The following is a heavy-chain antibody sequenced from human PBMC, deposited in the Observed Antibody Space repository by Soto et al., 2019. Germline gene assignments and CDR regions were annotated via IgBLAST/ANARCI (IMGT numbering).Heavy chain of an antibody. CDR1: GGSFSGYY. CDR3: ARVRGGGPFDD. D-gene: IGHD1-26*01. CDR2: INHSGST. Sequence: SETLSLTCAVYGGSFSGYYWSWIRQPPGKVLEWLGEINHSGSTNYNPSLKSRVTISVDTSKHHFSLKLSSVTAADTAVYYCARVRGGGPFDDWGQGTLVTVSS. V-gene: IGHV4-34*01. J-gene: IGHJ4*02.